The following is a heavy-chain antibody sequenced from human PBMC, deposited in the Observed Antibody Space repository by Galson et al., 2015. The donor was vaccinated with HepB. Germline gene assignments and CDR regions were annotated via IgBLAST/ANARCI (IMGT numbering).Heavy chain of an antibody. J-gene: IGHJ6*02. D-gene: IGHD2-2*01. CDR3: ARDTTEVVPAAIRYYYYGMDV. CDR1: GGTFSSYT. V-gene: IGHV1-69*04. Sequence: SVKVSCKASGGTFSSYTISWVRQAPGQGLEWMGRIIPILGIANYAQKFQGRVTITADKSTSTAYMELSSLRSEDTAVYYCARDTTEVVPAAIRYYYYGMDVWGQGTTVTVSS. CDR2: IIPILGIA.